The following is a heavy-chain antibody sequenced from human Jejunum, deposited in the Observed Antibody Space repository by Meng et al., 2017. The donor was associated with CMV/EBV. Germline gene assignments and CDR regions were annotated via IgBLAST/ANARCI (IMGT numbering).Heavy chain of an antibody. CDR3: VRVRAVGWYDI. J-gene: IGHJ4*02. D-gene: IGHD6-19*01. CDR1: GYTFSNYH. V-gene: IGHV1-46*01. Sequence: SCLASGYTFSNYHIHRVRQARGQGLEWVGLIKPYNGDSTFARKFQDRVTMSTDASTSTVYMDINSLTSDDTAVYYCVRVRAVGWYDIWGQGTLVTVSS. CDR2: IKPYNGDS.